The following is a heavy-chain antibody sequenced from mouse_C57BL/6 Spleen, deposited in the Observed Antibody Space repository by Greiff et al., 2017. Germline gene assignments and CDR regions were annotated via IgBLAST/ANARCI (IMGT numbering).Heavy chain of an antibody. CDR2: FHPYNDDT. CDR3: ARNNWDGEDYAMDY. V-gene: IGHV1-47*01. J-gene: IGHJ4*01. CDR1: GYTFTTYP. Sequence: QVQLKESGAELVKPGASVKMSCKASGYTFTTYPIEWMKQNHGKSLEWIGNFHPYNDDTKYNEKFKGKATLTVEKSSSTVYLELSRLTSDDSAVYYCARNNWDGEDYAMDYWGQGTSVTVSS. D-gene: IGHD4-1*01.